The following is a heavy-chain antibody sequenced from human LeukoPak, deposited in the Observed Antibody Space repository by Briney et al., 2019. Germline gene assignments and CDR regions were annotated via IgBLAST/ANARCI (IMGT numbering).Heavy chain of an antibody. CDR3: AGGKNWFDP. V-gene: IGHV3-7*01. Sequence: GGSLRLSCAASGFTFSSYSMNWVRQAPGKGLEWVANIDQDGSEKYYVDSVKGRFTISRDNTKNSSYLQMNSLRAEDTAVYYCAGGKNWFDPWGQGTLVTVSS. CDR1: GFTFSSYS. D-gene: IGHD1-14*01. CDR2: IDQDGSEK. J-gene: IGHJ5*02.